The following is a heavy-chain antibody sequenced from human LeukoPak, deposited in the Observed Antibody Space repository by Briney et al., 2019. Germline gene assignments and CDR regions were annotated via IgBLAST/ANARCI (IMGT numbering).Heavy chain of an antibody. CDR2: IYYSGST. V-gene: IGHV4-61*01. Sequence: SETLSLTCTVSGGSVSNGSHYWSWIRQPPGKGLERIGYIYYSGSTNYNPSLKSRVTISVDTSKNQFSLKLSSVTAADTAVYYCARDLGYCSGGSCSYFDYWGQGTLVTVSS. CDR1: GGSVSNGSHY. D-gene: IGHD2-15*01. J-gene: IGHJ4*02. CDR3: ARDLGYCSGGSCSYFDY.